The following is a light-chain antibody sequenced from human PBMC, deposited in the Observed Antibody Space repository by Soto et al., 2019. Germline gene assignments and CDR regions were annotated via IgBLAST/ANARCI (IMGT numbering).Light chain of an antibody. Sequence: EVVLTQSPGTLSLSPGERATLSCRASQSVSSNYLGWFQQKPGQTPRLLIYGASSRATGIPDRFSGSGSGTDFTLTISRLEPEDFAVYYCQQYGSSPYXFGQGTKLEIK. CDR2: GAS. CDR3: QQYGSSPYX. J-gene: IGKJ2*01. V-gene: IGKV3-20*01. CDR1: QSVSSNY.